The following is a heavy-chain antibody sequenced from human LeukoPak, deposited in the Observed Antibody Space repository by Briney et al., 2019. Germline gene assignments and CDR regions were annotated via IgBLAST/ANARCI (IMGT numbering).Heavy chain of an antibody. CDR1: GGSISTYY. CDR3: ARESGEIGRSMDV. Sequence: PSETLSLTCTVSGGSISTYYWSWIRQPAGKGLEWVGRIYTSGITNYNPSLKSRVTMSVDTSKNQFSLKLNSVTAADTAVYYCARESGEIGRSMDVWGKGTPVTVSS. CDR2: IYTSGIT. V-gene: IGHV4-4*07. J-gene: IGHJ6*03. D-gene: IGHD2-15*01.